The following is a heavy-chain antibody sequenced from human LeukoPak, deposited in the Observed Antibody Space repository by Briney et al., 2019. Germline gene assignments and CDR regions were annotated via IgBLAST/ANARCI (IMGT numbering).Heavy chain of an antibody. J-gene: IGHJ3*02. CDR1: GGSISSGSYY. D-gene: IGHD6-19*01. CDR2: IYTSGST. V-gene: IGHV4-61*02. CDR3: ARVSVAGWTKNAFDI. Sequence: PSETLSLTCTVSGGSISSGSYYWSWIRQPAGKGLEWIGRIYTSGSTHYNPSLKSRVTISVDTSKNQFSLKLSSVTAADTAVYYCARVSVAGWTKNAFDIWGQGTMVTVSS.